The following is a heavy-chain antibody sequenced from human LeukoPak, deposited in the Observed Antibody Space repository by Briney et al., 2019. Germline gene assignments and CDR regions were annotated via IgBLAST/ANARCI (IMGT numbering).Heavy chain of an antibody. J-gene: IGHJ4*02. D-gene: IGHD2-15*01. V-gene: IGHV4-39*07. CDR1: GGSISSSSYY. CDR3: ARASTEYCSGGSCYAYYFDY. Sequence: SETLSLTCTVSGGSISSSSYYWGWIRQPPGKGLEWIGYIYHSGSTYYNPSLKSRVTISVDRSKNQFSLKLSSVTAADTAVYYCARASTEYCSGGSCYAYYFDYWGQGTLVTVSS. CDR2: IYHSGST.